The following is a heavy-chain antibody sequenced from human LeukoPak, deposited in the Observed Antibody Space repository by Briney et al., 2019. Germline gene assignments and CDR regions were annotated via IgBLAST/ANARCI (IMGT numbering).Heavy chain of an antibody. V-gene: IGHV5-51*01. Sequence: GESLKISCKGSGYSFTSYWIGWVRQMPGKGQEWMGIIYPGDSDTRYSPSFQGQVTISADKSISTAYLQWSSLKASDTAMYYCASLWDAYGDSSFDYWCQGTLVTVSS. CDR1: GYSFTSYW. CDR3: ASLWDAYGDSSFDY. D-gene: IGHD4-17*01. CDR2: IYPGDSDT. J-gene: IGHJ4*02.